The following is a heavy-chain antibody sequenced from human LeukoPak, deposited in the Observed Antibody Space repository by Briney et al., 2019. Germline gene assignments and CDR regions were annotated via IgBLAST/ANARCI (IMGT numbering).Heavy chain of an antibody. CDR3: ARGLRVIDY. V-gene: IGHV4-34*01. CDR2: INHSGST. CDR1: GGSFSGYY. Sequence: PSETLSLTCAVYGGSFSGYYWSWIRQPPGKGLEWIGEINHSGSTNYNPSLKSRVTISVDTSKNQFSLKLSSGTAADTAVYYCARGLRVIDYWGQGTLVTVSS. D-gene: IGHD3-16*02. J-gene: IGHJ4*02.